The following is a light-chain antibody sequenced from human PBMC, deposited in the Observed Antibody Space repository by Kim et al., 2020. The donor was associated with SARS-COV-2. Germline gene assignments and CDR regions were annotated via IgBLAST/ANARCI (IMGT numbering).Light chain of an antibody. Sequence: QSALTQPPSASGSPGQSVTISSTGTSSVVGGYNYVSWYQQHPGKAPKLMIYEVSKRPSGVPDRFSGSKSGNTASLTVSGLQADDEADYYCSSYAGSNNVFGTGTKVTVL. CDR2: EVS. V-gene: IGLV2-8*01. J-gene: IGLJ1*01. CDR3: SSYAGSNNV. CDR1: SSVVGGYNY.